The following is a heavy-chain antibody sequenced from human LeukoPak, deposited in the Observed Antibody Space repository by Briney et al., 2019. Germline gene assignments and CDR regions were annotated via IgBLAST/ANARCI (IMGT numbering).Heavy chain of an antibody. CDR3: ARGYCTGGSCYHFES. V-gene: IGHV1-2*02. CDR2: VNCNSGGT. J-gene: IGHJ4*02. CDR1: GYRFSDYY. Sequence: ASVKVSCKTSGYRFSDYYMHWVRQAPGQGLEWMGWVNCNSGGTHYAQKFEGRVTMTRDTSITTAYMELTRLKSDDTAVYYCARGYCTGGSCYHFESWGQGTLVTVSS. D-gene: IGHD2-15*01.